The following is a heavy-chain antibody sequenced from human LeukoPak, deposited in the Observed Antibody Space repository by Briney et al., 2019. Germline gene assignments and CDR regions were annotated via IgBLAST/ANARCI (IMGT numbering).Heavy chain of an antibody. CDR2: IRYDGSNK. CDR1: GFTFSSYG. J-gene: IGHJ4*02. CDR3: AKDWNSSGWYGGSFDY. V-gene: IGHV3-30*02. D-gene: IGHD6-19*01. Sequence: GGSLRLSCAASGFTFSSYGMHWVRQAPGKGLEWVAFIRYDGSNKYYADSVKGRFTISRDNSKNTLYLQMNSLRAEDTAVYYCAKDWNSSGWYGGSFDYWGQGTLVTVSS.